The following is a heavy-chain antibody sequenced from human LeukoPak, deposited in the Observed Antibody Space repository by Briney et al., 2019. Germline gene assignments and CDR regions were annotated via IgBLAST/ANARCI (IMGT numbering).Heavy chain of an antibody. CDR2: IYHSGST. D-gene: IGHD6-19*01. J-gene: IGHJ4*02. CDR1: GGSISSSNW. CDR3: ARVRIAVAGTPFDY. Sequence: SETLSLTCAVSGGSISSSNWWSWVRQPPGKVLEWFGEIYHSGSTNYNPSLKSRVTISVDKSKNQFSLKLSSVTAADTAVYYCARVRIAVAGTPFDYWGQGTLVTVSS. V-gene: IGHV4-4*02.